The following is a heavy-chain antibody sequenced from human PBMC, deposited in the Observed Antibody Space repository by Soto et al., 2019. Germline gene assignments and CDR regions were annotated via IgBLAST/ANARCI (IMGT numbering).Heavy chain of an antibody. J-gene: IGHJ6*02. CDR2: ISYDGSNK. CDR1: GFTFSSYA. CDR3: ARDLNLTSYYYYGMDV. V-gene: IGHV3-30-3*01. Sequence: GGSLRLSCAASGFTFSSYAMHWVRQAPGKGLEWVAVISYDGSNKYYADSVKGRFTISRDNSKNTLYLQMNSLRAEDTAVYYCARDLNLTSYYYYGMDVWGQGTTVTVSS.